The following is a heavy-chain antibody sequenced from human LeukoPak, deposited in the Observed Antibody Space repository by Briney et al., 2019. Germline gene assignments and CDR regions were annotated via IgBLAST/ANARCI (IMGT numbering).Heavy chain of an antibody. CDR2: IIPILGIA. D-gene: IGHD3-22*01. J-gene: IGHJ4*02. CDR3: ARGDYYDSSGYSRTPLLPFDY. Sequence: SVKVSCKASGGTFSSYAISWVRQAPGQGLEWMGRIIPILGIANYAQKFQGRVTITADKSTSTAYMGLSSLRSEDTAVYYCARGDYYDSSGYSRTPLLPFDYWGQGTLVTVSS. CDR1: GGTFSSYA. V-gene: IGHV1-69*04.